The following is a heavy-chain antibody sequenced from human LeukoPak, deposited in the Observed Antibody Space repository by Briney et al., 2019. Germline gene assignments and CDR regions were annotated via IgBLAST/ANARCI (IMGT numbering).Heavy chain of an antibody. D-gene: IGHD2-2*01. CDR3: ARGTYGYCSSTSCWNRAFDI. CDR2: INHSGST. Sequence: SETLSLTCAVYGGSFSGYYWSWIRQPPGKGLEWIGEINHSGSTNYNPSLKSRVTISVDTSKNQLSLKLSSVTAADTAVYYCARGTYGYCSSTSCWNRAFDIWGQGTMVTVSS. V-gene: IGHV4-34*01. CDR1: GGSFSGYY. J-gene: IGHJ3*02.